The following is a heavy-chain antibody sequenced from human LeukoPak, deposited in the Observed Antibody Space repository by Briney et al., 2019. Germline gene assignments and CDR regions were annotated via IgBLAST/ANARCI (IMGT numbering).Heavy chain of an antibody. CDR3: ARVFMSSLDY. J-gene: IGHJ4*02. Sequence: GGSLRLPCAASGFTFSSYAMHWVRQAPGKGLEWVAVISYDGSNKYYADSVKGRFTISRDNSKSTLYLQMNSLRAEDTAVYYCARVFMSSLDYWGQGTLVTVSS. CDR2: ISYDGSNK. CDR1: GFTFSSYA. D-gene: IGHD6-6*01. V-gene: IGHV3-30-3*01.